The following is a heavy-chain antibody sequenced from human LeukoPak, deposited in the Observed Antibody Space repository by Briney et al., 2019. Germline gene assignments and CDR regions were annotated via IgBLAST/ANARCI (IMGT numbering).Heavy chain of an antibody. CDR2: IYYSGST. V-gene: IGHV4-39*07. J-gene: IGHJ6*03. Sequence: SETLSLTCTVSGGSLSSSSYYWGWLRQPPGKGLEWLGSIYYSGSTYYNPSLKSRVTISVDTSKNQFSLKLSSVTAADTAVYYCARDRVITGTYYYYYMDVWGKGTTVTVSS. CDR3: ARDRVITGTYYYYYMDV. D-gene: IGHD1-20*01. CDR1: GGSLSSSSYY.